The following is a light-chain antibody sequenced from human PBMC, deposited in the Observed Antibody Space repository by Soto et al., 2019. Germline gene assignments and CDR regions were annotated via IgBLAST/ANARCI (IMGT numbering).Light chain of an antibody. CDR1: SGSVSTSYY. CDR3: VLYMGSVPV. CDR2: RTN. Sequence: QTVVTQEPSFSVSPGGTVTLTCGLSSGSVSTSYYPSWYQQTPGQAPRTLIYRTNTRSSGVPDRFSGSILGNKAALTITGAQADDESDYYCVLYMGSVPVFGGGTKLTV. J-gene: IGLJ2*01. V-gene: IGLV8-61*01.